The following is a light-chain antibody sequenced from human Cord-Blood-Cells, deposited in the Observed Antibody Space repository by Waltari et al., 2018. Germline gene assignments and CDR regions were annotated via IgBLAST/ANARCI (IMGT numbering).Light chain of an antibody. CDR2: EGS. CDR3: CCYAGSSTMV. Sequence: QSALTQPASVSGSPGQSITISCTGTSSDVGSYNLVSWYQQHPGEAPKPMIYEGSKRRPEVSTSLSGSKTCNTAALTISARLADDDADYYCCCYAGSSTMVFGGGTKLTVL. J-gene: IGLJ3*02. V-gene: IGLV2-23*01. CDR1: SSDVGSYNL.